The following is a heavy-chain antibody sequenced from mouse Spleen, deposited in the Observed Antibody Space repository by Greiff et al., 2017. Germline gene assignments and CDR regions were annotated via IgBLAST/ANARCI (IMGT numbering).Heavy chain of an antibody. CDR1: GYTFTSYW. Sequence: QVQLQQPGAELVRPGTSVKLSCKASGYTFTSYWMHWVKQRPGQGLEWIGVIDPSDSYTNYNQKFKGKATLTVDTSSSTAYMQLSSLTSEDSAVYYCARGWAWFAYWGQGTLVTVSA. CDR2: IDPSDSYT. D-gene: IGHD3-3*01. V-gene: IGHV1-59*01. J-gene: IGHJ3*01. CDR3: ARGWAWFAY.